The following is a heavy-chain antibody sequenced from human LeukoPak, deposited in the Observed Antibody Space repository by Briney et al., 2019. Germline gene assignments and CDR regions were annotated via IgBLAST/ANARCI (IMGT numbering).Heavy chain of an antibody. J-gene: IGHJ4*02. D-gene: IGHD6-13*01. V-gene: IGHV5-51*01. Sequence: GKSLKISCKGSGYSFTSYWIGWVRQMPGKGLEGMGIIYPGDSDTRYSPSFQGQVTISADKSISTAYLQWSSLKASDTAMYYFARATKQQLVPTNWGQGTLVTVSS. CDR1: GYSFTSYW. CDR2: IYPGDSDT. CDR3: ARATKQQLVPTN.